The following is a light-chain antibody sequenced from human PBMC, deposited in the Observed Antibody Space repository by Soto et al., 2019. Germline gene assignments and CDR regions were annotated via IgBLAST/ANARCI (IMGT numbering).Light chain of an antibody. V-gene: IGKV1-9*01. CDR3: QQLNSYPLT. CDR1: QGISSF. J-gene: IGKJ4*01. CDR2: AAS. Sequence: DIQLTQSPSFLSASVGDRVSIPCRASQGISSFLAWYQQKPGKAPNLLIYAASTLQSGVPSRFSGSGSGTECTLTISSLQPEDFATYYCQQLNSYPLTFGGGTTVEI.